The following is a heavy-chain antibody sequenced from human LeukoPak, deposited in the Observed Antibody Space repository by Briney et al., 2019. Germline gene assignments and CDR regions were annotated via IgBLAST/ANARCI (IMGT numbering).Heavy chain of an antibody. Sequence: GGSLRLSCAASGFTFSSYGMHWVRQAPGKGLEWVAFIGCDGSNKYTADSARGRFTLSRDNSKGTLYLQMNSLRAEDTAVYYCAKRGGTTVTTSNFHMDVWGKGTTVTVSS. J-gene: IGHJ6*03. CDR3: AKRGGTTVTTSNFHMDV. D-gene: IGHD4-17*01. CDR2: IGCDGSNK. CDR1: GFTFSSYG. V-gene: IGHV3-30*02.